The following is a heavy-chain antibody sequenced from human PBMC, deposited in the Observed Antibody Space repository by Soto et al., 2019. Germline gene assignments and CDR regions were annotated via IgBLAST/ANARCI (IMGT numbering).Heavy chain of an antibody. D-gene: IGHD3-22*01. Sequence: ESGGDLIQPGGSLRLSCAASGFTFSSYAMSWVRQAPGKGLGWVSAISSSGGSTFYADSVKGRFTISRDNSRNTLYLQMNSLRAEDTAIYYCAKYQPMTQPRPYFDYWGQGPLVTVSS. V-gene: IGHV3-23*01. J-gene: IGHJ4*02. CDR2: ISSSGGST. CDR3: AKYQPMTQPRPYFDY. CDR1: GFTFSSYA.